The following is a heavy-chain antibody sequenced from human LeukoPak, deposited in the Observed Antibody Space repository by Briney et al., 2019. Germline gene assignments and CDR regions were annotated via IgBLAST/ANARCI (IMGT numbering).Heavy chain of an antibody. CDR2: IYSGGST. CDR1: GFTVSSNY. J-gene: IGHJ5*02. Sequence: GGSLRLSCAASGFTVSSNYMSWVRQAPGKGLEWVSVIYSGGSTYYADSVKGRFTISRDNSKNTLYLQMNSLRAEDTAVCYCARETRQLWSNNWFDPWGQGTLVTVSS. V-gene: IGHV3-66*02. D-gene: IGHD5-18*01. CDR3: ARETRQLWSNNWFDP.